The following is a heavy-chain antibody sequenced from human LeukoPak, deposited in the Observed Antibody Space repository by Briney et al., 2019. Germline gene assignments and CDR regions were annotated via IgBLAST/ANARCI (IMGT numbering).Heavy chain of an antibody. CDR2: INHSGGT. V-gene: IGHV4-34*01. CDR3: ARGPSIQLWSDPYYYYGMDV. D-gene: IGHD5-18*01. Sequence: SETLSLTCAVYGGSFSGYYWSWISQPPGKGLEWIGEINHSGGTNYNPSLKSRVTISVDTSKNQFSLKLSSVTAADTAVYYCARGPSIQLWSDPYYYYGMDVWGQGTTVTVSS. CDR1: GGSFSGYY. J-gene: IGHJ6*02.